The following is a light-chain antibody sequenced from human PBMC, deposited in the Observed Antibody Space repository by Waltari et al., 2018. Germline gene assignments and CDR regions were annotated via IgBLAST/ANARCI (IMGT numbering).Light chain of an antibody. J-gene: IGLJ2*01. CDR1: SSDIGGYNY. CDR2: EVT. CDR3: SSYAGSNYVA. V-gene: IGLV2-8*01. Sequence: QSALTQPPSASGSPGQSVTISCTGTSSDIGGYNYVSWYQQRPGKAPKLLIYEVTKRPSAVPDRFSGSKSANTASLTVSGLQAEDEADYYCSSYAGSNYVAFGGGTKLTVL.